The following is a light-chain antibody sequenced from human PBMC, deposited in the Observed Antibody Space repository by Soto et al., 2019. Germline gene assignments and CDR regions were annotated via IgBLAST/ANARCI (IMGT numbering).Light chain of an antibody. CDR1: SGHSSYA. CDR2: LNSDGSH. V-gene: IGLV4-69*01. CDR3: QTWGAGIAI. Sequence: QSVLTQSPSASASLGASVKLTCTLSSGHSSYAIAWHQQQPEKGPRYLMKLNSDGSHSKGDGIPDRFSGSSSGAERFLTISGLQSEDEAVYYCQTWGAGIAIFGGGTKLTVL. J-gene: IGLJ2*01.